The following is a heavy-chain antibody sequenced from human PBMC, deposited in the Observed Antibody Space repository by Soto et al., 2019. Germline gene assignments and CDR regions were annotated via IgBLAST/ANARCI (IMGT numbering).Heavy chain of an antibody. Sequence: GXAVQVAYPDSWYPLTSYGISWVRQAPGPGLEWMGWISAYNGNTNYAQKLQGRVTMTADTSKRTAYRELRSLRSDDTVVYCCAKSYESESYLPRDYWGQGILVTVSS. CDR3: AKSYESESYLPRDY. V-gene: IGHV1-18*01. CDR2: ISAYNGNT. J-gene: IGHJ4*02. D-gene: IGHD1-26*01. CDR1: WYPLTSYG.